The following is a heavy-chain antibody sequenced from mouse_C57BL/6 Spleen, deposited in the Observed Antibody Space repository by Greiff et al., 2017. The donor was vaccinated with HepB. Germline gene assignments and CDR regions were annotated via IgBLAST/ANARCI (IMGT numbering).Heavy chain of an antibody. V-gene: IGHV1-19*01. CDR2: INPYNGGT. D-gene: IGHD5-5*01. CDR3: AREGRLPHYLDY. CDR1: GYTFTDYY. Sequence: EVQLQQSGPVLVKPGASVKMSCKASGYTFTDYYMNWVKQSHGKSLEWIGVINPYNGGTSYNQKFKGKATLTVDKSSSTAYMELNSLTSEDSAVYYCAREGRLPHYLDYWGQGTTLTVSS. J-gene: IGHJ2*01.